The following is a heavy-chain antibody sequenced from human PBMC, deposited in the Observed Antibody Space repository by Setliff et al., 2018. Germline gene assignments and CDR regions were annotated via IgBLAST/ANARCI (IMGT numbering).Heavy chain of an antibody. CDR3: ARQAIFGSDAFDI. Sequence: GESLTISCKGSGYSFTSYWIGWVRQMPGKGLEWMGIIYPGDSDTRYSPSFQGQVTISADKSISTAYLQWSSLKASDTAVYYCARQAIFGSDAFDIWGQGTMVTVSS. CDR2: IYPGDSDT. CDR1: GYSFTSYW. D-gene: IGHD3-3*01. V-gene: IGHV5-51*01. J-gene: IGHJ3*02.